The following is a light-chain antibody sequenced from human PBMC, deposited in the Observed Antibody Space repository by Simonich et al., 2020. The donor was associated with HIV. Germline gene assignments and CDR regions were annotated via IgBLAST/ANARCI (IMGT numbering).Light chain of an antibody. CDR2: EAS. Sequence: DIQMTQSPSTLSAHVGDRVTITCRASQSIDNWLAWYQQKPGKAPKLLSYEASSLQRGVPSRFSGSGSGTDFTLTISCLQSEDFATYYCQQYYSYPRTFGQGTKVEIK. V-gene: IGKV1-5*03. J-gene: IGKJ1*01. CDR3: QQYYSYPRT. CDR1: QSIDNW.